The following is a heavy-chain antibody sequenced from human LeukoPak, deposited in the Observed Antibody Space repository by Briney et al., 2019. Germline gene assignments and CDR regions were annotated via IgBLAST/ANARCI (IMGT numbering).Heavy chain of an antibody. D-gene: IGHD6-13*01. V-gene: IGHV4-30-4*01. J-gene: IGHJ4*02. CDR3: ARGSSRILGY. Sequence: SETLSLTCTVSGGSISSGDYYWSWIRQPPGKGLEWIGEINHSGSTNYNPSLKSRVTISVDTSKNQSSLKLSSVTAADTAVYYCARGSSRILGYWGQGTLVTVSS. CDR2: INHSGST. CDR1: GGSISSGDYY.